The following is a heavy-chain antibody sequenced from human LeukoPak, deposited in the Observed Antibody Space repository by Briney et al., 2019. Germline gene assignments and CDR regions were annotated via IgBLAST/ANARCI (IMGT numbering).Heavy chain of an antibody. Sequence: PSETLSLTCTVSGGSISSYYWSWIRQPPGKGLEWIGYIYYSGSTNYNPSLKSRVIISVDTSKNQFSLKLSSVTAADTAVYYCARGGRGWYFDYWGQGTLVTVSS. V-gene: IGHV4-59*01. CDR2: IYYSGST. CDR3: ARGGRGWYFDY. CDR1: GGSISSYY. J-gene: IGHJ4*02. D-gene: IGHD6-19*01.